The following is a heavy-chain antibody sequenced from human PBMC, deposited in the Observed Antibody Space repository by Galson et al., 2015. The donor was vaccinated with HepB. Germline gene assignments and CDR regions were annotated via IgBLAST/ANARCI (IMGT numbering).Heavy chain of an antibody. CDR1: GFTFSSYA. J-gene: IGHJ6*02. Sequence: SLRLSCAASGFTFSSYAMTWVRQAPGKGLEWVSAITGSDGSTYYADSVKGRFTVSRDNSKNTLYLQMSSLRAEDTAVYYCVKYHYSYGMEVWGQGTTVTVSS. D-gene: IGHD3-22*01. V-gene: IGHV3-23*01. CDR3: VKYHYSYGMEV. CDR2: ITGSDGST.